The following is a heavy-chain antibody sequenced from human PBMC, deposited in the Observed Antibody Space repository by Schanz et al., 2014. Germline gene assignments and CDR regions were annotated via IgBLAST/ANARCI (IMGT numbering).Heavy chain of an antibody. J-gene: IGHJ4*02. CDR3: VKGGTNTLDS. V-gene: IGHV3-30*18. Sequence: VQLVESGGGLVQPGGSLRLSCAASGFTFGNFFMNWIRQAPGKGLEWVAFISYDGNEKHYPDSVKGRFTISRDNSKNTLYLQMNSLRGDDTAIYYCVKGGTNTLDSWGQGTLVTVSS. CDR1: GFTFGNFF. CDR2: ISYDGNEK.